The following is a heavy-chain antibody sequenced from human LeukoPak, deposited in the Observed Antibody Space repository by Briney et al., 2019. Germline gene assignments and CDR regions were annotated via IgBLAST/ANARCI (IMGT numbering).Heavy chain of an antibody. D-gene: IGHD3-3*01. J-gene: IGHJ4*02. V-gene: IGHV4-39*01. CDR2: IYYSGSA. CDR3: STLRFLPHRRFDY. CDR1: GNSVRSSSFY. Sequence: PSETLSLTCTVSGNSVRSSSFYWGWIRQPPGKGLEWIGSIYYSGSAYYNPSLESRVTISGDASRNQFSLRLSSVTAADTAVCCVSTLRFLPHRRFDYWGQGALVTVSS.